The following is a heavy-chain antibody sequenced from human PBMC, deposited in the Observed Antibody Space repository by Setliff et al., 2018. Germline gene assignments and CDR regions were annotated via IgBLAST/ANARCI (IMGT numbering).Heavy chain of an antibody. J-gene: IGHJ4*02. D-gene: IGHD5-12*01. CDR1: GDTFSTYG. V-gene: IGHV1-69*13. Sequence: SVKVSCKASGDTFSTYGITWVRQAPGQGLEWMGGIIPIFGTSNYAQKFQGRLTITADESTSTAYMEMSSLRSEDTALYYCARGRAVLSGYDYWGQGTLVTVSS. CDR2: IIPIFGTS. CDR3: ARGRAVLSGYDY.